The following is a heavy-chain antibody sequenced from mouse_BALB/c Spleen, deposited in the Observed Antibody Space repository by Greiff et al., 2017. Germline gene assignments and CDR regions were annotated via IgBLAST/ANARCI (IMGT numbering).Heavy chain of an antibody. J-gene: IGHJ2*01. CDR2: ISSGGST. D-gene: IGHD2-3*01. CDR1: GFTFSSYA. CDR3: ARTGDGYYVDY. V-gene: IGHV5-6-5*01. Sequence: EVHLVESGGGLVKPGGSLKLSCAASGFTFSSYAMSWVRQTPEKRLEWVASISSGGSTYYPDSVKGRFTISRDNARNILYLQMSSLRSEDTAMYYCARTGDGYYVDYWGQGTTLTVSS.